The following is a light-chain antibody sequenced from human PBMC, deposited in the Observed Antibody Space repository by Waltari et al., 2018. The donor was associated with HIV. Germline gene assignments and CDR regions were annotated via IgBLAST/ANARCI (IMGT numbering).Light chain of an antibody. Sequence: QSALTQPASVSGSPGQSITISCTGTSSDVGGYNLVSWYQQHPGKAPKLMIYEVSKRPSGVSNRFSGSKSGNTASLTISGLQAEDEADYYCCAYAGSTTYVIFGGGTKLTV. J-gene: IGLJ2*01. CDR2: EVS. CDR3: CAYAGSTTYVI. V-gene: IGLV2-23*02. CDR1: SSDVGGYNL.